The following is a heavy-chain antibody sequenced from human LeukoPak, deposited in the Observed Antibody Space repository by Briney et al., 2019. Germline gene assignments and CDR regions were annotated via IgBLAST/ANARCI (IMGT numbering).Heavy chain of an antibody. CDR3: ARRLHYFDY. Sequence: SETLSLTCAVSGGSISSTYDHWDWIRQPPGKGLEWLGSIRYSGTTYYNPSLKGRVTIFVDTSNNQFSLRLRSVTAADTAVYYCARRLHYFDYWGQGSLVTVSS. J-gene: IGHJ4*02. D-gene: IGHD2-21*02. CDR1: GGSISSTYDH. CDR2: IRYSGTT. V-gene: IGHV4-39*01.